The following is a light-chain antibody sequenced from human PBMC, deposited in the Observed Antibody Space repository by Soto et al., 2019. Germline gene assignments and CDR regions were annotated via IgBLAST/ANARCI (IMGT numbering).Light chain of an antibody. CDR2: EVS. J-gene: IGLJ2*01. CDR1: SSDIGTYNL. Sequence: QSALTQPASVSGSPGQSITISCTGSSSDIGTYNLVSWYRHHPGKAPKLIIYEVSLRPSGISYRFSASKSGNTASQTISGLQAEDEADYHCCSYAGSDTWVFGGGTKLTVL. CDR3: CSYAGSDTWV. V-gene: IGLV2-23*02.